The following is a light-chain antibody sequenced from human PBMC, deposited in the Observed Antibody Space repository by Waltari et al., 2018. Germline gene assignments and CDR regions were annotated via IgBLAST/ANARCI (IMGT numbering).Light chain of an antibody. CDR2: LGV. CDR3: MQALQTPDFT. CDR1: QSLLHSNGYNY. Sequence: DIVLTQSPLSLPVTPAEPASISCRSSQSLLHSNGYNYLDWYLQKPGQSQQLLIYLGVNRASGVPDRFSGSGSGTDFTLKISRVEAEDVGVYYCMQALQTPDFTFGPGTKVDIK. V-gene: IGKV2-28*01. J-gene: IGKJ3*01.